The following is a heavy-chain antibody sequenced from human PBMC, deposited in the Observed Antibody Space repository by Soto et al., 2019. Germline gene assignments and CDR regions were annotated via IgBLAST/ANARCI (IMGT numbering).Heavy chain of an antibody. V-gene: IGHV4-59*01. CDR2: IYNGERT. D-gene: IGHD6-19*01. CDR3: AQTTGWPGFAY. J-gene: IGHJ4*02. CDR1: GASISNKY. Sequence: QVQLQESGPGLVKPSETMSLTCTASGASISNKYWNWIRQPPGKGLEWIGHIYNGERTNYNPSLKSRVTISVDTSKNQFSLKLGSVTAADTAVYYCAQTTGWPGFAYWGQGIPVTVSS.